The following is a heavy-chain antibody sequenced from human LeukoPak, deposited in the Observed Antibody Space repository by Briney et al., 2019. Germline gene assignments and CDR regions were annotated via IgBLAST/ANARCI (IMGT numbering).Heavy chain of an antibody. CDR3: AREIRMPSPTSYYYYMDV. J-gene: IGHJ6*03. V-gene: IGHV4-34*01. Sequence: PSETLSLTCAVYGGSFSGYYWSWIRQPPGKGLEWIGEINHSGSTNYNPSLKSRVTISVDTSKNQFSLKLSSVTAADTAVYYCAREIRMPSPTSYYYYMDVWGKGTTVTVSS. D-gene: IGHD1/OR15-1a*01. CDR2: INHSGST. CDR1: GGSFSGYY.